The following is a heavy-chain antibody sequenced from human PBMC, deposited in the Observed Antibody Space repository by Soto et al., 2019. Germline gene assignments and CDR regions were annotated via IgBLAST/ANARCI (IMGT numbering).Heavy chain of an antibody. D-gene: IGHD2-21*02. CDR3: ARTRTAFYRYYFDS. J-gene: IGHJ4*02. CDR1: GFSLANFP. V-gene: IGHV3-23*01. CDR2: ISGSGGAT. Sequence: HPGGSLRLSCVASGFSLANFPMNWVRQAPGKGLEWVSGISGSGGATYYTDSVEGRFTISKDFSKNTVSLQMTGLRVDDTAVYYCARTRTAFYRYYFDSWGQGALVTVSS.